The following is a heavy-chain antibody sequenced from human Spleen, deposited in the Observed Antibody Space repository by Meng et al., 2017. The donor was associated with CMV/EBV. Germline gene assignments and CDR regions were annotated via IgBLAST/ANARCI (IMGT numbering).Heavy chain of an antibody. J-gene: IGHJ4*02. CDR2: ISVYNGIA. CDR3: ARDVGGPAAKFDY. CDR1: GYTFTGYY. Sequence: ASVKVSYKASGYTFTGYYMHWVRQAPGQGLEWMGWISVYNGIANYAQKLQGRVTMTTGTSTSTAYMELRSLKSDDTAVYYCARDVGGPAAKFDYWGQGTLVTVSS. D-gene: IGHD2-2*01. V-gene: IGHV1-18*04.